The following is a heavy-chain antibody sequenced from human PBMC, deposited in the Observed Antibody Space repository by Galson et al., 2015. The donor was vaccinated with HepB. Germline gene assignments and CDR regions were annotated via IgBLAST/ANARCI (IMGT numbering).Heavy chain of an antibody. CDR1: GYTFISYV. D-gene: IGHD5-24*01. Sequence: SVKVSCKASGYTFISYVINWVRQVRQAPGQGLEWMGWISAYNGNTNYTQKLQGRVTMTTDTTTSTAYMQLRTLRSDDTAVYYCALSTDGYNWGYWGQGTLVTVSS. V-gene: IGHV1-18*04. CDR2: ISAYNGNT. CDR3: ALSTDGYNWGY. J-gene: IGHJ4*02.